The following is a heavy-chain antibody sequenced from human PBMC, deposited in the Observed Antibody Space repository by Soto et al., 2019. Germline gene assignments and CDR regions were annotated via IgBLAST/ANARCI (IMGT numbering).Heavy chain of an antibody. CDR3: ARGGGVGVAGSAAFDM. J-gene: IGHJ3*02. CDR2: INPATGAA. Sequence: QLHLVQSGAVVKKPGASVTVSCSASGYPVTAYYMHWVRQAPGRGLEWMGGINPATGAAKYTQTFQGRVTQPRETPPGTVFMELGGLTSEETAVFYWARGGGVGVAGSAAFDMWGQGTLVTVSS. CDR1: GYPVTAYY. D-gene: IGHD3-3*01. V-gene: IGHV1-2*02.